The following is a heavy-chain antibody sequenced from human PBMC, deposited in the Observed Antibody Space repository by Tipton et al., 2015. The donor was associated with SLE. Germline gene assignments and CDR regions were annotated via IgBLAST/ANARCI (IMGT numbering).Heavy chain of an antibody. D-gene: IGHD6-19*01. Sequence: SLRLSCTASEFTFGDYAMSWVRQAPGKGLEWVGFIRGKAYGGTTEYAASVKGRFTISRDDSKSIAYLQMNSLKTEDTAVYYCTRASGWYGNYFDYWGQGTLVTVSS. V-gene: IGHV3-49*04. CDR2: IRGKAYGGTT. CDR3: TRASGWYGNYFDY. CDR1: EFTFGDYA. J-gene: IGHJ4*02.